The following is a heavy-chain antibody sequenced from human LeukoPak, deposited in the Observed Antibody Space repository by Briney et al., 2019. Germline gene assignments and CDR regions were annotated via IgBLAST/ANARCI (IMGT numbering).Heavy chain of an antibody. CDR3: AREADCSSTSCYGDAFDI. V-gene: IGHV1-69*05. CDR2: IIPIFGTA. D-gene: IGHD2-2*01. CDR1: GGTFSSYA. Sequence: ASVKVSCKASGGTFSSYAISWVRQAPGQGLEWMGGIIPIFGTANYAQKFQGRVTITTDESTSTAYMELSSLRSEDTAVCYCAREADCSSTSCYGDAFDIWGQGTMVTVSS. J-gene: IGHJ3*02.